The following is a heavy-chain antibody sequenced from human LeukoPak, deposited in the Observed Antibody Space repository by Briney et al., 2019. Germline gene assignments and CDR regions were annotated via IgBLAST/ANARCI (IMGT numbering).Heavy chain of an antibody. CDR3: ARLVRSLGEVDY. CDR1: GGSISTSDYY. J-gene: IGHJ4*02. V-gene: IGHV4-39*01. D-gene: IGHD6-13*01. CDR2: IYYTGST. Sequence: SETLSLTCSVAGGSISTSDYYWGWIRQTPGKGLEWIASIYYTGSTYYRPSLRSRVTMSVDTSKNQFSLKLSTVTAADTAVYYCARLVRSLGEVDYWGQGALVTVSS.